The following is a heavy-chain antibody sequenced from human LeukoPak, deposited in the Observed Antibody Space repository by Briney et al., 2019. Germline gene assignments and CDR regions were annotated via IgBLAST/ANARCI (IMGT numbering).Heavy chain of an antibody. CDR1: GFTFRSYA. CDR2: ISYDGSNK. CDR3: ARAYCRSTSCYTGYYYYYMDV. D-gene: IGHD2-2*02. Sequence: PGGSLRLSCADSGFTFRSYAMHWVRQAPGKGLEWVAVISYDGSNKYYADSVKGRFTISRDNSKNTLYLQMNSLRAEDTAVYYCARAYCRSTSCYTGYYYYYMDVWGKGTTVTVSS. J-gene: IGHJ6*03. V-gene: IGHV3-30*01.